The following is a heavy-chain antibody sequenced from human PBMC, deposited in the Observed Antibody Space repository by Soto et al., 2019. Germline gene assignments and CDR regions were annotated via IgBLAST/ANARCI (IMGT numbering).Heavy chain of an antibody. D-gene: IGHD6-19*01. Sequence: QVQLVQSGAEVKKPGSSVKVSCKASGGTFSSYTISWVRQAPGQGLEWMGRIIPILGIANYAQKFQGRVTITADKSTSTAYMELSSMRSEDTAVYYCASTLGPGIAVADHNWFDPWGQGTLVTVSS. CDR1: GGTFSSYT. J-gene: IGHJ5*02. V-gene: IGHV1-69*02. CDR3: ASTLGPGIAVADHNWFDP. CDR2: IIPILGIA.